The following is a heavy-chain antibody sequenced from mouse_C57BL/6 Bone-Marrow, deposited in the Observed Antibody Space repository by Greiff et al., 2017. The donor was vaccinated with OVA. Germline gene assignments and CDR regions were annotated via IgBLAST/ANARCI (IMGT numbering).Heavy chain of an antibody. CDR1: GFTFTDYY. Sequence: EVKLVESGGGLVQPGGSLSLSCAASGFTFTDYYMSWVRQPPGKALEWLGFIRNKANGYTTEYSATVKGRFTISRDNSQSILYLQMNALRAEDSAAYYCARATVGFDYWGQGTTLTVSS. J-gene: IGHJ2*01. D-gene: IGHD1-1*01. V-gene: IGHV7-3*01. CDR2: IRNKANGYTT. CDR3: ARATVGFDY.